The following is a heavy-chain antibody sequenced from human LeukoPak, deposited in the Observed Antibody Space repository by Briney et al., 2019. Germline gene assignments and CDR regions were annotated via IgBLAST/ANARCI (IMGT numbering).Heavy chain of an antibody. V-gene: IGHV1-2*02. J-gene: IGHJ6*02. Sequence: ASVKVSCKASGGTFSSYAISWVRQAPGQGLEWMGWINPNSGGTNYAQKFQGRVTMTRDTSISTAYMELSRLRSDDTAVYYCATAGTTFYYYYYGMDVWGQGTTVTVSS. CDR1: GGTFSSYA. CDR2: INPNSGGT. D-gene: IGHD6-13*01. CDR3: ATAGTTFYYYYYGMDV.